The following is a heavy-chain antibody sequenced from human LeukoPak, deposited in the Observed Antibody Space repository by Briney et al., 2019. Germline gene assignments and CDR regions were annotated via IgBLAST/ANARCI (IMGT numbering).Heavy chain of an antibody. J-gene: IGHJ3*02. CDR1: GFTFSNAW. D-gene: IGHD4-17*01. Sequence: GGSLRLSCAASGFTFSNAWMSWVRQAPGKGLEWVGRIKSKTDGGTTDYAAPVKGRFTISRDDSKNTLYLQMNSLKTEDTAVYYCTTDLYYGDYPGRAFDIWGQGTMVTVSS. V-gene: IGHV3-15*01. CDR3: TTDLYYGDYPGRAFDI. CDR2: IKSKTDGGTT.